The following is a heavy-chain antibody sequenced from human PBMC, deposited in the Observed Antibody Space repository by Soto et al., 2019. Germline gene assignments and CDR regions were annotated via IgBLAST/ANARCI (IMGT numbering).Heavy chain of an antibody. Sequence: ASVKVSCKASGYTFTSYGISWVRQAPGQGLEWMGWISAYNGNTNYAQKLQGRVTMTTDTSTITAYMELRSLRSDDTAVYYCARASAEWLVRHYYYMDVWGKGTTVTVSS. V-gene: IGHV1-18*01. CDR2: ISAYNGNT. CDR1: GYTFTSYG. CDR3: ARASAEWLVRHYYYMDV. J-gene: IGHJ6*03. D-gene: IGHD6-19*01.